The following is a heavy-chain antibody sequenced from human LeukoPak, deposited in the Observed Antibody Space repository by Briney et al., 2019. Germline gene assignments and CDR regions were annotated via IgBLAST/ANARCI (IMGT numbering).Heavy chain of an antibody. V-gene: IGHV4-39*07. J-gene: IGHJ6*03. D-gene: IGHD3-9*01. CDR1: GGSISSSSYY. CDR3: ARASYDILTGTYYYYYMDV. Sequence: SETLSLTCTVSGGSISSSSYYWGWIRQPPGKGLEWIGSIYHSGSTYYNPSLKSRVTISVDTSKNQFSLKLSSVTAADTDVYYCARASYDILTGTYYYYYMDVWGKGTTVTVSS. CDR2: IYHSGST.